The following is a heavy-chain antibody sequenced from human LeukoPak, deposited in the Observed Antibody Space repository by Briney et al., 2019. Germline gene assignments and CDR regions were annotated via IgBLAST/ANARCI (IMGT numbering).Heavy chain of an antibody. CDR2: IYYSGST. D-gene: IGHD2-21*01. J-gene: IGHJ3*02. CDR1: GGSISSYY. V-gene: IGHV4-59*08. CDR3: AGMEGYSLYAFDI. Sequence: KPSETLSLTCTVSGGSISSYYWSWIRQPPGKGLEWIGYIYYSGSTNYNPSLKSRVTISVDTSKNQFSLKLSSVTAADTAVYYCAGMEGYSLYAFDIWGQGTMVTVSS.